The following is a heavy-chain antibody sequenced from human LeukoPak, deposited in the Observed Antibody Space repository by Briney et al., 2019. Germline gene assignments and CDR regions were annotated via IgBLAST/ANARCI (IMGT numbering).Heavy chain of an antibody. CDR1: YDSISSYY. CDR2: VYTTGST. J-gene: IGHJ2*01. V-gene: IGHV4-4*07. D-gene: IGHD6-19*01. CDR3: ARGVAVARTRYFDL. Sequence: SETLSLTCTVSYDSISSYYWSWIRQPAGRGLEWIGRVYTTGSTNYNPSLKSRVTMSVDTSKNQFSLKLSSVTAADTAVYYCARGVAVARTRYFDLWGRGTLVTVSS.